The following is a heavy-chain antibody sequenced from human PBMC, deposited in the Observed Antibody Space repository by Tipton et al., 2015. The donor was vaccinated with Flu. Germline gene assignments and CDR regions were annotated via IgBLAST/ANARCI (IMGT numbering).Heavy chain of an antibody. CDR1: GNSFSTYW. CDR3: LRQSWGDDCYPNY. Sequence: VQLVQSGAELKKPGESLKISCKGSGNSFSTYWIGWVRQMAGKGLEWMGIIYPGDSDTRYSPSFQGQVTITADKSISTAYLQWSSLKASDTAMYYCLRQSWGDDCYPNYWGRGTLVTVSS. V-gene: IGHV5-51*01. J-gene: IGHJ4*02. CDR2: IYPGDSDT. D-gene: IGHD2-21*02.